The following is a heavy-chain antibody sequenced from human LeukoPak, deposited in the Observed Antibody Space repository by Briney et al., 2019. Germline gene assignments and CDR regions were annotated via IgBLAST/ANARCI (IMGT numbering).Heavy chain of an antibody. J-gene: IGHJ4*02. Sequence: PGRSLRLSCAASGFTFSSYGMHWVRQAPGKGLEWVANIKQDGSEKYYVDSVKGRFTISRDNAKNSLYLQMNSLRAEDTAVYYCARDPQLYFDYWGQGTLVTVSS. CDR2: IKQDGSEK. V-gene: IGHV3-7*01. CDR1: GFTFSSYG. D-gene: IGHD6-13*01. CDR3: ARDPQLYFDY.